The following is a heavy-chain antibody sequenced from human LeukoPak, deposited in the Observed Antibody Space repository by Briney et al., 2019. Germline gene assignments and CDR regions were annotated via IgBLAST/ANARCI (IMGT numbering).Heavy chain of an antibody. CDR1: GYIFTTTY. CDR3: ARVVDFWGDRNWFDT. J-gene: IGHJ5*02. V-gene: IGHV1-18*01. CDR2: ISAYNRKT. D-gene: IGHD3-3*01. Sequence: GASVKVSCKASGYIFTTTYITWVRQAPGQGLELMGWISAYNRKTRYEQKFHGRVTMTTDTPTSTAYMELRSLRSDDTAMYYCARVVDFWGDRNWFDTWGQGTLVTVSS.